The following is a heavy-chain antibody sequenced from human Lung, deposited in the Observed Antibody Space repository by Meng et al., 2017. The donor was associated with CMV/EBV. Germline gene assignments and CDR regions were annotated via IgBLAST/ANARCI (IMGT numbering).Heavy chain of an antibody. V-gene: IGHV3-74*01. Sequence: GGSXRLXXAVSGININTYWMHWVRQDPGKGLVWLSRIYSDGISTRYADSVKGRFTISRDNTKNTLYLQMNGLRAEDTAVYYCAREPGRGAFDIWGQGTLVXVSS. CDR2: IYSDGIST. J-gene: IGHJ3*02. CDR1: GININTYW. CDR3: AREPGRGAFDI. D-gene: IGHD3-10*01.